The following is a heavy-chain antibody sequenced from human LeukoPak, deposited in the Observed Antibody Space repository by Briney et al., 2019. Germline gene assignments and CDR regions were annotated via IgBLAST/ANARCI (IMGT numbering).Heavy chain of an antibody. V-gene: IGHV1-2*02. CDR3: ARVGSNVYYYYMDV. D-gene: IGHD6-13*01. CDR2: INPNSGGT. Sequence: GASVKVSCKASGYTFTGYYMHWVRQAPGQGLEWMGWINPNSGGTNYAQKFQGRVTMTRDTSISTAHMELSRLRSDDTAVYYCARVGSNVYYYYMDVWGKGTTVTISS. J-gene: IGHJ6*03. CDR1: GYTFTGYY.